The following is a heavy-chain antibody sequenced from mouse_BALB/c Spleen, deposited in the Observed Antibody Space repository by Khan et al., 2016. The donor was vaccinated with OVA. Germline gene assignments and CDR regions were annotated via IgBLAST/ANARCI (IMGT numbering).Heavy chain of an antibody. CDR3: ARPYGYDGSAWFAY. D-gene: IGHD2-14*01. V-gene: IGHV4-1*02. J-gene: IGHJ3*01. CDR2: INPDSSTI. Sequence: EVKLLESGGGLVQPGGSLKLSCAASGFAFSRYWMSWVRQAPGKGLEWIGEINPDSSTINYPPSLKDQFIISRDNAKNTLYLQMSKVRSEDTALYYCARPYGYDGSAWFAYWGQGTLVTVSA. CDR1: GFAFSRYW.